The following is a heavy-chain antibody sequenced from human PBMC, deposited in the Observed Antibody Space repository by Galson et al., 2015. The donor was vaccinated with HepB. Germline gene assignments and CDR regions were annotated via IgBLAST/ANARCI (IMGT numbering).Heavy chain of an antibody. CDR2: INPNSGGT. CDR3: ARGGVRDHYYYYMDV. CDR1: GYTFTGYY. V-gene: IGHV1-2*02. D-gene: IGHD2-21*01. J-gene: IGHJ6*03. Sequence: SVKVSCKASGYTFTGYYMHWVRQAPGQGLEWMGWINPNSGGTNYAQKFQGRVTMTRDTSISTAYMELSRLGSDDTAVYYCARGGVRDHYYYYMDVWGKGTTVTVSS.